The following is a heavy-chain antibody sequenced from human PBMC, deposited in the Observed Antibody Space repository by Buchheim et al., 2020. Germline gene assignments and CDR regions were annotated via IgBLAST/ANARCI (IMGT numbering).Heavy chain of an antibody. J-gene: IGHJ4*02. CDR3: ARHQQRFEWGGYLDY. V-gene: IGHV4-39*01. CDR1: GGSISSSSYY. D-gene: IGHD3-3*01. CDR2: IHYSGST. Sequence: QLQLQESGPGLVKPSETLSLTCTVSGGSISSSSYYWGWIRQPPGKGLEWIGSIHYSGSTYYNPSLKSRVTISVDTSKNQFSPKLSSVTAADTAVYYCARHQQRFEWGGYLDYWGQGTL.